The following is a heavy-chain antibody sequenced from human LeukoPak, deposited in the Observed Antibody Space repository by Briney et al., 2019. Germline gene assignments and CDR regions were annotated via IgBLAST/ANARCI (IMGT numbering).Heavy chain of an antibody. J-gene: IGHJ5*02. V-gene: IGHV1-18*04. D-gene: IGHD1-26*01. Sequence: ASVKVSCKASGYTFTSYGISWVRQAPGQGLEWMGWISAYNGNTNYAQKLQGRVTMTTDTSTSTAYMELWSLRSGDRAVYYCASYCAGGSLGSWFDHWGQGTLVTVSS. CDR3: ASYCAGGSLGSWFDH. CDR2: ISAYNGNT. CDR1: GYTFTSYG.